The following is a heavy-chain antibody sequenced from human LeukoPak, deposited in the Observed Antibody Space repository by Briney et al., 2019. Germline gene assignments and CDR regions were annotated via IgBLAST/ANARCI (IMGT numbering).Heavy chain of an antibody. CDR2: MNPNSGNT. Sequence: ASVKVSCKASGYTFTSYDINWVRQATGQGLEWMGWMNPNSGNTGYAQKFQGRVTMTRNTSISTAYMELSSLRSEDTVVYYCARAYFYCSSTSCYAPYGMDVWGQGTTVTVSS. D-gene: IGHD2-2*01. V-gene: IGHV1-8*01. CDR1: GYTFTSYD. J-gene: IGHJ6*02. CDR3: ARAYFYCSSTSCYAPYGMDV.